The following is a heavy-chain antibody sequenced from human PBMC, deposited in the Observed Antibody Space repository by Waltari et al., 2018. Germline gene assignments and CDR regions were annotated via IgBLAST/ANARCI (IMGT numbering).Heavy chain of an antibody. CDR1: GFTFSSYA. CDR3: AAGYYDSSGCDY. V-gene: IGHV3-30-3*01. CDR2: ISYDGSNK. Sequence: QVQLVESGGGVVQPGRSLRLSCAASGFTFSSYAMHWVRQAPGKGLEWVAVISYDGSNKYYADSVKGRFTISRDNSKNTLYLQMNSLRAEDTAVYYCAAGYYDSSGCDYWGQGTLVTVSS. D-gene: IGHD3-22*01. J-gene: IGHJ4*02.